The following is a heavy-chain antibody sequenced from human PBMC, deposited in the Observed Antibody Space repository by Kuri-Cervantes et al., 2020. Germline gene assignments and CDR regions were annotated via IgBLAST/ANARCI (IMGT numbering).Heavy chain of an antibody. V-gene: IGHV4-39*01. Sequence: SETLSLTCTVSGGSISSSRYYWGWIRQPPGKRLEWIGSIYYSGSTYYNPSLKSRVTISVDTSKNQFSLKLSSVTAADTAVYYCARHWAVVAATSWFDPWGQGTLVTVSS. CDR1: GGSISSSRYY. D-gene: IGHD2-15*01. CDR3: ARHWAVVAATSWFDP. CDR2: IYYSGST. J-gene: IGHJ5*02.